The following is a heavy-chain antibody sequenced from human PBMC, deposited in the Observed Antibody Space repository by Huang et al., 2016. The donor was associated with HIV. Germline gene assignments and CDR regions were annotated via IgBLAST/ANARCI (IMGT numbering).Heavy chain of an antibody. V-gene: IGHV3-74*01. CDR2: SKMYGRTT. D-gene: IGHD2-15*01. J-gene: IGHJ3*02. CDR3: ARAGGFEI. Sequence: EENLVESGGGLVQPGGSLRLSCEASGFKFSNYWMQWVRQAPGKGLMGGTRSKMYGRTTDYADSVKGRFTSSRDNAKNTLYLQMSSLTAEDTAIYYCARAGGFEIWGQGTVVTVSS. CDR1: GFKFSNYW.